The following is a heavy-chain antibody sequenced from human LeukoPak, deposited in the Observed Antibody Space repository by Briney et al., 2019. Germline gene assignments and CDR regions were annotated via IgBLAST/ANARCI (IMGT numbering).Heavy chain of an antibody. V-gene: IGHV3-30*04. Sequence: PGGSLRLSCAASGFTFSSYVMHWVRQAPGKGLEWVAIISYDGSNEYYADSVKGRFTISRDNSKNTLYLQMNSLRAADTAVYYCARVEDYDILTGFDYWGQGTLVTVSS. CDR2: ISYDGSNE. CDR1: GFTFSSYV. D-gene: IGHD3-9*01. J-gene: IGHJ4*02. CDR3: ARVEDYDILTGFDY.